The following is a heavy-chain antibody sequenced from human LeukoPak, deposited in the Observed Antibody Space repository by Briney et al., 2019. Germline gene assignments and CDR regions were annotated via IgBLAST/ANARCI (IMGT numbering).Heavy chain of an antibody. Sequence: PSETLSLTXTVSGGSISSYYWSWIRQPPGKGLEWIGYIYYSGSTNYNPSLKSRVTISVDTSKNQFSLKLSSVTAADTAVYYCARRVCSSTSCYGWEYFDYWGQGTLVTVSS. CDR1: GGSISSYY. J-gene: IGHJ4*02. CDR3: ARRVCSSTSCYGWEYFDY. CDR2: IYYSGST. V-gene: IGHV4-59*01. D-gene: IGHD2-2*01.